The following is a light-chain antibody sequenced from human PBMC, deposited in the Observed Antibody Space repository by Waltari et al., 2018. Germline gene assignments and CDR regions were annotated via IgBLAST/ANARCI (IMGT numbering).Light chain of an antibody. J-gene: IGLJ3*02. V-gene: IGLV1-44*01. Sequence: QSVLTQPPSASGTPGQRVTIPCSGSSNHIGRHTVNWYQQLPGTAPRLPIYSNNQRPSGVPDRFSGSRSGTSASLTISGVQSEDEADYYCAAWDDSLNGRVFGGGTKLTVL. CDR1: SNHIGRHT. CDR2: SNN. CDR3: AAWDDSLNGRV.